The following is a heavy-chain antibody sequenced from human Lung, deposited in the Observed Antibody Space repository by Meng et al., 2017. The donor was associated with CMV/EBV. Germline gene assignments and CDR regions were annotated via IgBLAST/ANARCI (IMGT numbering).Heavy chain of an antibody. CDR1: GFTVSNSY. CDR3: ARGWGMIVSSRPLGWVDP. V-gene: IGHV3-53*01. Sequence: GGSLRLXCAASGFTVSNSYMSWVRQAPGKGLEQVSVIYSGGNTFYADSVKGRFSISRGSSKNTLYLQMNSRSAEDTAVDYCARGWGMIVSSRPLGWVDPLRQGXLVTVSS. D-gene: IGHD2-8*02. CDR2: IYSGGNT. J-gene: IGHJ5*02.